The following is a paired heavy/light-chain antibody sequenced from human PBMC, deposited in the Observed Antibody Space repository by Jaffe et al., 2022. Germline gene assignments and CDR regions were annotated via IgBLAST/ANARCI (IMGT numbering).Light chain of an antibody. Sequence: QSALTQPASVSGSPGQSITISCTGTSSDVGGYNYVSWFQQHPGKAPKLIIFEVNNRPSGVSSRFSGSKSGNTASLTISGLQAEDEADYYCSSYKGSTYYVFGTGTKVNVL. CDR1: SSDVGGYNY. CDR3: SSYKGSTYYV. J-gene: IGLJ1*01. CDR2: EVN. V-gene: IGLV2-14*01.
Heavy chain of an antibody. CDR3: VRDKYGYDTNAFSDAFDI. J-gene: IGHJ3*02. Sequence: EVQLVESGGGLVQPGGSLRLSCAASGFTFSSHEMNWVRQAPGKWPEWVSFIDAGGSGITYADSVRGRFTVSRDNAQNSLYLQMNNLRPEDTGVYYCVRDKYGYDTNAFSDAFDIWGRGTLVTVSS. V-gene: IGHV3-48*03. D-gene: IGHD2-2*03. CDR2: IDAGGSGI. CDR1: GFTFSSHE.